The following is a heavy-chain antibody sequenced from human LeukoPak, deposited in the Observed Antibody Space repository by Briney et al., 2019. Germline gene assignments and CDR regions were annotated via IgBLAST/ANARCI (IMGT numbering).Heavy chain of an antibody. CDR2: IGGGGEST. V-gene: IGHV3-23*01. D-gene: IGHD1-26*01. CDR3: AKVLSGSQDY. J-gene: IGHJ4*02. Sequence: GGSLRLSCAASGFTFSSYPMSWVRQAPGKGLEWVSTIGGGGESTYYADSVKGRFTISRDNSKNTVYLQMNSLRAEDTAVYYCAKVLSGSQDYWGQGTLVTVFS. CDR1: GFTFSSYP.